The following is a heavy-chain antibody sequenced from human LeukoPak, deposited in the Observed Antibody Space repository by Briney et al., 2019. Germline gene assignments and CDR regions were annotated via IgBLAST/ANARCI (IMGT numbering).Heavy chain of an antibody. Sequence: PGGSLRLSCAVSGFTFSSYEMNWVRQAPGKGLEWVSYISSSGGTKYYADAVKGRFTIYRDNAKNSVYLQMNSLRAEDTAVYYCARESGSYFGDGFDIWGQGTVVTVSS. D-gene: IGHD1-26*01. CDR1: GFTFSSYE. CDR3: ARESGSYFGDGFDI. CDR2: ISSSGGTK. J-gene: IGHJ3*02. V-gene: IGHV3-48*03.